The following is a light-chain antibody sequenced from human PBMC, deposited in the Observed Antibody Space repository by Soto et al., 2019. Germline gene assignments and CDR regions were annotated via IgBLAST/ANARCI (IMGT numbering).Light chain of an antibody. CDR1: QSFSTW. J-gene: IGKJ4*01. V-gene: IGKV1-5*03. CDR2: KAS. CDR3: QQYNSYPLT. Sequence: DIQMTQSPSTLSASVGDTVTITCRASQSFSTWLAWYQQKPGKAPKLLIYKASSLESGVPSRFSGSGSGTEFTLTISGLQPDDFATYYCQQYNSYPLTFGGGTKVDIK.